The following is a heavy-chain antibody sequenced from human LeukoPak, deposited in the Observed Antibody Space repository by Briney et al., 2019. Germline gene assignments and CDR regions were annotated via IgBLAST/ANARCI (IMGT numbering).Heavy chain of an antibody. J-gene: IGHJ4*02. CDR1: GFTVSNNH. V-gene: IGHV3-53*01. CDR3: ARGFAPAYNFGVFDY. CDR2: LYTGGET. Sequence: GGSLRLSCAASGFTVSNNHMIWVRQAPGKGLEWVSLLYTGGETNYADSVKGRFTISRDDSKNTVSLQMNSLRAEDTAVYYCARGFAPAYNFGVFDYWGQGTLVTVSS. D-gene: IGHD1-1*01.